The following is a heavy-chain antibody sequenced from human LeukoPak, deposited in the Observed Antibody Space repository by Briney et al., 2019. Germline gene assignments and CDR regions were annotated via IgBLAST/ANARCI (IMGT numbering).Heavy chain of an antibody. D-gene: IGHD3-10*01. CDR2: LNWNGAST. Sequence: GGSLRLSCAASGFTFDDYGLSWVRQVPGKGLEWVSGLNWNGASTGYADSVQGRFTISRDNAKNMVYLQMNSLRDDDTAIYYCTRAITYFYGSVTYDWFASWGQGTRVTVSS. V-gene: IGHV3-20*04. J-gene: IGHJ5*01. CDR3: TRAITYFYGSVTYDWFAS. CDR1: GFTFDDYG.